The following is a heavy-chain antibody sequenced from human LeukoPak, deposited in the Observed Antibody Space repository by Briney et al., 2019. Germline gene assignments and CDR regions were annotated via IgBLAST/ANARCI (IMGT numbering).Heavy chain of an antibody. CDR2: IHHDESHK. D-gene: IGHD2-2*01. V-gene: IGHV3-30*02. CDR3: AREMGDYQLLKNFDY. J-gene: IGHJ4*02. CDR1: GFTVSTYG. Sequence: GESLRLSCAASGFTVSTYGMHWVRQAPGKGLEWVTYIHHDESHKHYADSVKGRFTISRDNSKNTLYLQMNSLRTEDTAVYYCAREMGDYQLLKNFDYWGQGTLVTVSS.